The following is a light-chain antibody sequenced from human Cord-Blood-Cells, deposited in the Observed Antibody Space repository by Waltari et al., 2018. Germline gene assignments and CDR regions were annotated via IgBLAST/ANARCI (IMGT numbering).Light chain of an antibody. CDR3: LQDYNYLRT. V-gene: IGKV1-6*01. J-gene: IGKJ1*01. CDR2: AAS. Sequence: AIQMTQSPSSLSASVGDRVTITCRASQGIRNDLGWYQQKPGKAHKLLIYAASSLQSGVPSRFSGSGSGTDFTLTISSLQPEDFATYYCLQDYNYLRTFGQGTKVEIK. CDR1: QGIRND.